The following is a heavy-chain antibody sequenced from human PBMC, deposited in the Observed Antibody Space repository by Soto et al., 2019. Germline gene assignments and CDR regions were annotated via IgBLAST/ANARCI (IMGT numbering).Heavy chain of an antibody. Sequence: QVQLVQSGAEVKKPGSSVKVSCTASGGTFSSYTISWVRQAPGQGLEWMGRIIPILGIANYAQKFQGRVTITADKSTTTAYMELSSLRSEDTAVYYCERERYAYSGYDGNYFDYWGQGTLVTVSS. CDR1: GGTFSSYT. V-gene: IGHV1-69*08. CDR2: IIPILGIA. J-gene: IGHJ4*02. D-gene: IGHD5-12*01. CDR3: ERERYAYSGYDGNYFDY.